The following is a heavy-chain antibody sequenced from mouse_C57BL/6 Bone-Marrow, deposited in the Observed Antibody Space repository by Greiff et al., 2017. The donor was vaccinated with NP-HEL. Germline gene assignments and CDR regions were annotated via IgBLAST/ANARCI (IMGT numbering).Heavy chain of an antibody. CDR1: GYTFTSYW. J-gene: IGHJ4*01. Sequence: VQLQQPGAELVRPGSSVKLSCKASGYTFTSYWMDWVKQRPGQGLEWIGNIYPSDSETHYNQKFKDKATLTVDKSSRTAYMQLSSLTSEDSAVYYCARSRITTVVAKAMDYWGQGTSVTVSS. CDR3: ARSRITTVVAKAMDY. CDR2: IYPSDSET. D-gene: IGHD1-1*01. V-gene: IGHV1-61*01.